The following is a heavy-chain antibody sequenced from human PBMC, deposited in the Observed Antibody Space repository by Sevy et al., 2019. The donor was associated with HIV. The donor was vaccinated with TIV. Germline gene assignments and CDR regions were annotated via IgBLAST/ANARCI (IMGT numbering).Heavy chain of an antibody. D-gene: IGHD3-16*01. CDR3: VGRPYSSAYSWSYHFDY. Sequence: GGSRRLSCAASGFTFSDYYMSWIRQAPGKGLEWISYISGSSSAIVYADSVKGRFAISRNNAKNSLYLHMDNLRAEDTAVYFCVGRPYSSAYSWSYHFDYWGQGTLVTVSS. CDR1: GFTFSDYY. J-gene: IGHJ4*02. CDR2: ISGSSSAI. V-gene: IGHV3-11*01.